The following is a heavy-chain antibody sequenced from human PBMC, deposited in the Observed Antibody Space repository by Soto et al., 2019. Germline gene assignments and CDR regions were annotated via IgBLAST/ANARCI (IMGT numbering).Heavy chain of an antibody. D-gene: IGHD3-3*01. CDR3: ATRITVFGLLIPPFDP. J-gene: IGHJ5*02. V-gene: IGHV4-34*01. Sequence: PSEALSLTCAVYGGSVNGSYWNWIRQPPGKGLEWIGEINHTGGTHYNPSLKSRVTMSVDTSKNQFSLRLSSVTAADTAIYYCATRITVFGLLIPPFDPWGQGTRVTVSS. CDR2: INHTGGT. CDR1: GGSVNGSY.